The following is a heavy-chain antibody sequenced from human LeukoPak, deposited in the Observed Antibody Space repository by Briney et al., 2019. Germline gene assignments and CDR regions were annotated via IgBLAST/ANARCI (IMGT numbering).Heavy chain of an antibody. V-gene: IGHV4-34*01. CDR3: ARVPPRSYDVWSDYQPVSY. CDR1: GGSFSGYY. Sequence: SETLSLTCAVYGGSFSGYYWTWIRQPPGKGLEWIGKINHSGITNYNPSLKSRVTISVDTSKNQFSLKLSSVTAADTAVYYCARVPPRSYDVWSDYQPVSYWGQGTLVTVSS. CDR2: INHSGIT. D-gene: IGHD3-3*01. J-gene: IGHJ4*02.